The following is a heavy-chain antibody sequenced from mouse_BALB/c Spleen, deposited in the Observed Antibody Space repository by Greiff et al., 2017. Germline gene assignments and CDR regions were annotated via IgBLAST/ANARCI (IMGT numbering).Heavy chain of an antibody. CDR2: ISDGGSYT. CDR3: ARSYYYGRFDY. CDR1: GFTFSDYY. J-gene: IGHJ2*01. Sequence: EVQVVESGGGLVKPGGSLKLSCAASGFTFSDYYMYWVRQTPEKRLEWVATISDGGSYTYYPDSVKGRFIISRDNAKNNLYLQMSSLKSEDTAMYYCARSYYYGRFDYWGQGTTLTVSS. V-gene: IGHV5-4*02. D-gene: IGHD1-1*01.